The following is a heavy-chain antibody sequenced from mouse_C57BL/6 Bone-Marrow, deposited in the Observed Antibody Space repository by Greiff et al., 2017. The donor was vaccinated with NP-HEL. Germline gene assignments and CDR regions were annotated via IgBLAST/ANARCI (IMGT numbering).Heavy chain of an antibody. V-gene: IGHV1-20*01. CDR3: ARDGYSDY. CDR1: GYSFTGYF. CDR2: INPYNGDT. D-gene: IGHD2-3*01. J-gene: IGHJ2*01. Sequence: EVKLMESGPELVKPGDSVKISCKASGYSFTGYFMNWVMQSHGKSLEWIGRINPYNGDTFYNQKFKGKATLTVDRSSSTAHMELRSLTSEDSAVYYCARDGYSDYWGQGTTLTVSS.